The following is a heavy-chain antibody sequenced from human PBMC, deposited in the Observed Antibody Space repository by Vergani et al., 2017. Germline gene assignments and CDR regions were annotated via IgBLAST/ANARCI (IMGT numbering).Heavy chain of an antibody. CDR2: IYYSGST. V-gene: IGHV4-31*03. CDR3: ARGYDSSGYYPGYYYYGMDV. D-gene: IGHD3-22*01. Sequence: QVQLQESGPGLVKPSQTLSLTCTVSGGPISSGGYYWSWIRQHPGKGLEWIGYIYYSGSTYYNPSLKSRVTISVDMSNNQFSLKLSSVTAADTAVYYCARGYDSSGYYPGYYYYGMDVWGQGTTVTVSS. J-gene: IGHJ6*02. CDR1: GGPISSGGYY.